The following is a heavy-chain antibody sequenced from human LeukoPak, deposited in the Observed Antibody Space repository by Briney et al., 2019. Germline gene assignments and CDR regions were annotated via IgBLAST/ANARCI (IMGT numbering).Heavy chain of an antibody. Sequence: SVTTTVAGGSISSYYWSWIRQPAGKGLEWIGRIYSSGSTNYNPSLKSRVTMSVDTSKNQFSLKLTSVTAADTAVYYCARGVYGSGDYWGQGTLVTVSS. CDR3: ARGVYGSGDY. J-gene: IGHJ4*02. D-gene: IGHD3-10*01. CDR2: IYSSGST. CDR1: GGSISSYY. V-gene: IGHV4-4*07.